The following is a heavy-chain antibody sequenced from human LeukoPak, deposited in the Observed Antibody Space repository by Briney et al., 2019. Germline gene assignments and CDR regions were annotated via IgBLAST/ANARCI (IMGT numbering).Heavy chain of an antibody. Sequence: PGGSLRLSCTASGFTFGDYAMTWVRQAPGKGLEWVGFIASETYGGTAEYAASVKGRFTISRDDSKSIAYLQMNSLKTEDTAVYYCTRDPYSSGWSVDYWGQGTLVTVSS. CDR2: IASETYGGTA. D-gene: IGHD6-19*01. V-gene: IGHV3-49*04. CDR1: GFTFGDYA. CDR3: TRDPYSSGWSVDY. J-gene: IGHJ4*02.